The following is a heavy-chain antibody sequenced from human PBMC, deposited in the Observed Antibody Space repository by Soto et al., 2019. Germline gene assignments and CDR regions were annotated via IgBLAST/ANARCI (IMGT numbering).Heavy chain of an antibody. CDR1: GFTFTDYS. J-gene: IGHJ4*02. CDR2: IDIGNGNR. V-gene: IGHV1-3*04. CDR3: ATEGRSGWYDY. D-gene: IGHD6-19*01. Sequence: QDHLVQSGPEVKRPGASVRISCKASGFTFTDYSLHWVRQAPGQGLEWMGWIDIGNGNRKYSQELQGRVTITSDTSASTAYMDLNSFKFEDTAVYYCATEGRSGWYDYWGQGTLVTVSS.